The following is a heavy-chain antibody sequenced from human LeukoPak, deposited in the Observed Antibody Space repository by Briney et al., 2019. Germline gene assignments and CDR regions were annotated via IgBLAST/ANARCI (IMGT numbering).Heavy chain of an antibody. J-gene: IGHJ3*02. CDR2: ISSSSSYI. CDR3: ASVAGTFDI. V-gene: IGHV3-21*01. CDR1: GFTFSSYS. Sequence: GGSLRLSCAASGFTFSSYSMKWVRQAPGKGLEWVSSISSSSSYIYYADSLKGRFTISRDNAKNSLYLQMNSLRAEDTAVYYCASVAGTFDIWGRGTMVTVSS.